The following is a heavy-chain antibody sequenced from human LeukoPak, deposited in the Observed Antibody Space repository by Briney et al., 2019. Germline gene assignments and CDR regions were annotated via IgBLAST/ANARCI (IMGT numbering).Heavy chain of an antibody. V-gene: IGHV3-23*01. D-gene: IGHD1-26*01. Sequence: GGSLRLSCAASGFTFSTYAMSWVRQAPGRGLEWVSTISDTGTSTYYADSVKGRFTISRDNSKNALFLQLSGLRADDTAVYYCAKDHAGATTLYDYWGQGTLVAVSS. CDR1: GFTFSTYA. J-gene: IGHJ4*02. CDR3: AKDHAGATTLYDY. CDR2: ISDTGTST.